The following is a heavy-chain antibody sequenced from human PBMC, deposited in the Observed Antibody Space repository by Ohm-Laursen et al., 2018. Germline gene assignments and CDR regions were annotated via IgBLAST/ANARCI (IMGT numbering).Heavy chain of an antibody. V-gene: IGHV3-23*01. CDR3: ARVPRYSGYDYAFDI. J-gene: IGHJ3*02. CDR2: ISGSGGST. D-gene: IGHD5-12*01. CDR1: GFTFSSYA. Sequence: SLRLSCAASGFTFSSYAMSWVRQAPGKGLEWVSAISGSGGSTYYADSVKGRFTISRDNAKNSLYLQMNSLRAEDTAVYYCARVPRYSGYDYAFDIWGQGTMVTVSS.